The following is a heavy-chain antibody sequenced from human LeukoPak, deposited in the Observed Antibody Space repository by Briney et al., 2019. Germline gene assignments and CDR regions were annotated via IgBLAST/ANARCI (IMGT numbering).Heavy chain of an antibody. CDR2: IKSKTEGGTT. CDR1: GLTLSTAW. J-gene: IGHJ4*02. CDR3: AKYNIGWNFGS. D-gene: IGHD6-19*01. V-gene: IGHV3-15*01. Sequence: GGSLRLSCTASGLTLSTAWMSWVRQAPGKGLEWVSRIKSKTEGGTTDYAAPVKGRFTISIDDSKNTLYLQMNSLTTGDTAVYYCAKYNIGWNFGSWGQGTLVTVSS.